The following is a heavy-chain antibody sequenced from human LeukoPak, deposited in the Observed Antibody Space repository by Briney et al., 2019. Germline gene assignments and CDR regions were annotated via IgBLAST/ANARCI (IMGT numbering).Heavy chain of an antibody. CDR1: GFTFRSYA. J-gene: IGHJ4*02. CDR3: ARHSRNTLGVVVVPNYFDY. CDR2: IYYSGST. V-gene: IGHV4-39*01. Sequence: GSLKLSCTASGFTFRSYAMNWVRQAPGKGLEWIGSIYYSGSTYYNPSLKSRVTISVDTSKSQFSLTLSSVTAADTAVYYCARHSRNTLGVVVVPNYFDYWGQGTLVTVSS. D-gene: IGHD3-16*02.